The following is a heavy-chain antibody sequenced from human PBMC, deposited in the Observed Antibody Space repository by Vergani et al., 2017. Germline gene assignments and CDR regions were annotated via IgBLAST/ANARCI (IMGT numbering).Heavy chain of an antibody. CDR2: IYYSGST. D-gene: IGHD6-13*01. J-gene: IGHJ4*02. CDR3: ARHNVPIPYSSSWCAPCESDY. CDR1: GGSISSSSYY. Sequence: QLQLQESGPGLVKPSETLSLTCTVSGGSISSSSYYWGWIRQPPGKGLEWIGSIYYSGSTYYNPSLKSRVTISVDTSKNQFSLKLSSVTAADTAGYYCARHNVPIPYSSSWCAPCESDYWGQGTLVTVSS. V-gene: IGHV4-39*01.